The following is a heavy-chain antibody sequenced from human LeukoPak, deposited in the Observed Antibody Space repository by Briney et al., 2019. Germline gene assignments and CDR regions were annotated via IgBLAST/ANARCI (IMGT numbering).Heavy chain of an antibody. J-gene: IGHJ4*02. Sequence: SETLSLTCAVYGGSFSGYYWSWIRQPPGKGLEWIGEINHSGSTDYNPSLKSRVTISVDTSKNQFSLKLSSVTAADTAVYYCARGLITFRTGYYYDSSGYYGYFDYWGQGTLVTVSS. CDR1: GGSFSGYY. V-gene: IGHV4-34*01. CDR2: INHSGST. D-gene: IGHD3-22*01. CDR3: ARGLITFRTGYYYDSSGYYGYFDY.